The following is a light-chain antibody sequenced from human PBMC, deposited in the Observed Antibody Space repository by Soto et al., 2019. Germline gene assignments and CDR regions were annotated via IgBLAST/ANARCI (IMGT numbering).Light chain of an antibody. Sequence: DIQMTQSPSSLSASVGDRVTITCRASQSIVTYLNWYLQKPGKAPKLLIYAASNLQSGVPSRFSGSGCGTEFTLTISSLQPEDSATYFCQQSYSTPPWTFGQGTKVDIK. CDR3: QQSYSTPPWT. V-gene: IGKV1-39*01. J-gene: IGKJ1*01. CDR2: AAS. CDR1: QSIVTY.